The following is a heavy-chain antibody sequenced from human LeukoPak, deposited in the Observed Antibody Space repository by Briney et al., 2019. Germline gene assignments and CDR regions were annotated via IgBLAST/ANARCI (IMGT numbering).Heavy chain of an antibody. J-gene: IGHJ4*02. D-gene: IGHD5-12*01. CDR2: IYPGDSDT. Sequence: GESLKISCKGSGYRFSSYWIGWVRQMPGKGLEWMGIIYPGDSDTRYSPSFQGQVTISADKSISTAYLQWSSLKASDTAMYYCATLSTYGGFYFDYWGQGTLVTVSS. CDR3: ATLSTYGGFYFDY. V-gene: IGHV5-51*01. CDR1: GYRFSSYW.